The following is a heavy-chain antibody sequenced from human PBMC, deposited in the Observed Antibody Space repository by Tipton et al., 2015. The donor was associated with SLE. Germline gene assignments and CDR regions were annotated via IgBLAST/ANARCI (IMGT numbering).Heavy chain of an antibody. D-gene: IGHD3-10*01. Sequence: TLSLTCTVSGGSISSHYWSWIRQPPGKGLEWIGYIYYSGSTNYNPSLKSRVTISVDTSKNQFSLKLSSVTAADTAVYYCARDDGYYSSGASYGMDVWGQGTTVTVSS. CDR2: IYYSGST. CDR3: ARDDGYYSSGASYGMDV. CDR1: GGSISSHY. J-gene: IGHJ6*02. V-gene: IGHV4-59*11.